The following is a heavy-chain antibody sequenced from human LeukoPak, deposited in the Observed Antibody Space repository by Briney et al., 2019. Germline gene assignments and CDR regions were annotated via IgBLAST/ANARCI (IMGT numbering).Heavy chain of an antibody. CDR2: ISYDRSNE. CDR1: RFTFSNYP. D-gene: IGHD6-19*01. CDR3: ARDRLERVVAGTVDC. Sequence: PGRSLRLSCAAYRFTFSNYPMHWVRQAPGKGLEWVAVISYDRSNEYYADSVKGRFTISRDNSKNTLYVQMNSLGAEDTAVYHCARDRLERVVAGTVDCWGQGTLVTISS. V-gene: IGHV3-30-3*01. J-gene: IGHJ4*02.